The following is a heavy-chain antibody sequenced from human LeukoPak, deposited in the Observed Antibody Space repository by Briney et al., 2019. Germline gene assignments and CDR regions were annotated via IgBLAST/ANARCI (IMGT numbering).Heavy chain of an antibody. CDR2: INPNSGGT. Sequence: ASVKVSCKASGGTFSSYAISWVRQAPGQGLEWMGWINPNSGGTNYAQKFQGRVTMTRDTSISTAYMELSRLRSDDTAVYYCARGRTPVYYYDSSGYYSPFDYWGQGTLVTVSS. J-gene: IGHJ4*02. D-gene: IGHD3-22*01. V-gene: IGHV1-2*02. CDR3: ARGRTPVYYYDSSGYYSPFDY. CDR1: GGTFSSYA.